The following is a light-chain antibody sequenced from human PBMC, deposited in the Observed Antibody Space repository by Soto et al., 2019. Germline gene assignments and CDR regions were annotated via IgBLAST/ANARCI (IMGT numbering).Light chain of an antibody. CDR3: AAWDDTVRSYV. J-gene: IGLJ1*01. Sequence: QSVLTQPSSVSGTPGQGVTISCSGSIYNIGNNYGYWFQQLPGTAPKVLSNRNDQRPSGVPDRFSGSKSGTSASLAISGLRSEDEADYYCAAWDDTVRSYVFGTGTKVTVL. CDR1: IYNIGNNY. CDR2: RND. V-gene: IGLV1-47*01.